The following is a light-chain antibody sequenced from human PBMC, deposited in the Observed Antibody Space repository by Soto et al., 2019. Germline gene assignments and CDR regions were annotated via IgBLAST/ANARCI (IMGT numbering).Light chain of an antibody. CDR1: SSDVGGYNY. V-gene: IGLV2-8*01. CDR2: EVS. CDR3: SSYAGSNNDV. J-gene: IGLJ1*01. Sequence: QSALTQPPSASGSPGQSVTISCTGTSSDVGGYNYVSWYQLHAGKAPKLIVYEVSKRPSDVPDRFSASKSGNTASLTVSGLQTEDEADYYCSSYAGSNNDVFGIGTKLTVL.